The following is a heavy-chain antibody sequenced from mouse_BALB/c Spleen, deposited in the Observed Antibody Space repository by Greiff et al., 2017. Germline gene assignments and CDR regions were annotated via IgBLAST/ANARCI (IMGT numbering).Heavy chain of an antibody. J-gene: IGHJ4*01. CDR3: ARFYYGNYDYAMDY. D-gene: IGHD2-1*01. CDR1: GFTFSSYA. V-gene: IGHV5-6-5*01. Sequence: EVKVVESGGGLVKPGGSLKLSCAASGFTFSSYAMSWVRQTPEKRLEWVASISSGGSTYYPDSVKGRFSISRDNARNILYLQMSSLRSEDTAMYYCARFYYGNYDYAMDYWGQGTSVTVSS. CDR2: ISSGGST.